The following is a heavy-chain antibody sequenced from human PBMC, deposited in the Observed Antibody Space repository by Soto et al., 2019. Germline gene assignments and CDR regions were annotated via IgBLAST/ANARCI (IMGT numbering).Heavy chain of an antibody. CDR3: ARGGFRYYYDY. CDR2: IYYSGST. CDR1: GGSISSYY. J-gene: IGHJ4*02. D-gene: IGHD2-21*01. V-gene: IGHV4-59*01. Sequence: SETLSLTCTVSGGSISSYYWTWIRQPPGKGLEWIGYIYYSGSTNYNPSLKSRVTISVDTSKNQFSLKLSSVTAADTAVYYCARGGFRYYYDYWGQVTLVTVSS.